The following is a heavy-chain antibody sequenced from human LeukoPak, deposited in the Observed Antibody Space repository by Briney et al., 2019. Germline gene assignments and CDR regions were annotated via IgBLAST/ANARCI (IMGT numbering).Heavy chain of an antibody. CDR1: GFSISDYY. V-gene: IGHV3-11*04. D-gene: IGHD6-13*01. J-gene: IGHJ2*01. CDR3: ARVGSSWFFDL. Sequence: PGGSLRLSCAASGFSISDYYMNWLRQAPGKGVECVSYIHSITSSTYYADSVKGRFTISRDNAKNSLYLQMDSLKAEDTAVYYCARVGSSWFFDLWGRGTLVTVSS. CDR2: IHSITSST.